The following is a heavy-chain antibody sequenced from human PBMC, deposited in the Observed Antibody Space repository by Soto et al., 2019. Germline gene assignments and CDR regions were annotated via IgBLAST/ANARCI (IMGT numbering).Heavy chain of an antibody. D-gene: IGHD4-17*01. CDR2: IYYSGST. V-gene: IGHV4-59*08. J-gene: IGHJ4*02. CDR1: GGSISSYY. Sequence: PETLSLTCTVSGGSISSYYWSWIRQPPGKGLEWIGYIYYSGSTNYNPSLKSRVTISVDTSKNQFSLKLSSVTAADTAVYYCARLNGAPFDYWGQGTLVTVSS. CDR3: ARLNGAPFDY.